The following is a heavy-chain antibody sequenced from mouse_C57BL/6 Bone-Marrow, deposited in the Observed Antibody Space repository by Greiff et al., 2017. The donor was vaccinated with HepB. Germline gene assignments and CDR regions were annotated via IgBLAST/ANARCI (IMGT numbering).Heavy chain of an antibody. V-gene: IGHV1-82*01. CDR2: IYPGDGDT. CDR3: ARRGYGSSYGYFDV. D-gene: IGHD1-1*01. Sequence: QVQLKQSGPELVKPGASVKISCKASGYAFSSSWMNWVKQRPGKGLEWIGRIYPGDGDTNYNGKFKGKATLTADKSSSTAYMQRSSLTSEDSAVSFCARRGYGSSYGYFDVWGTGTTVTVSS. CDR1: GYAFSSSW. J-gene: IGHJ1*03.